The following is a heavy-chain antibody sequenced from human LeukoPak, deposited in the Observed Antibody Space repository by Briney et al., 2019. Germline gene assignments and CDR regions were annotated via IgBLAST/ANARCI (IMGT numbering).Heavy chain of an antibody. V-gene: IGHV3-23*01. CDR1: GFTFSNFA. J-gene: IGHJ4*02. D-gene: IGHD6-19*01. Sequence: GGSLRLSCAASGFTFSNFAMNWVRQAPGKGLEWVSTISGSGGSTYYADSVKGRFTISRDNSKNTLYLQMNSLRAEDTAVYYCAKMVHTEQWLVPFDYWGQGTLVSVSS. CDR2: ISGSGGST. CDR3: AKMVHTEQWLVPFDY.